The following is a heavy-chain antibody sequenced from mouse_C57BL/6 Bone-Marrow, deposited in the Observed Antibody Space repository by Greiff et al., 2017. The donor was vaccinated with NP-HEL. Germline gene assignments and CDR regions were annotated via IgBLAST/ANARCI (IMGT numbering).Heavy chain of an antibody. Sequence: VQLQQPGAELVKPGASVKMSCKASGYTFTSYWITWVKQRPGQGLEWIGDIYPGSGSTNYNEKFKSKATLTVDTSSSTAYMQLSSLTSEDSAVYYCARQELLWLRRGFAYWGQGTLVTVSA. J-gene: IGHJ3*01. CDR2: IYPGSGST. CDR3: ARQELLWLRRGFAY. CDR1: GYTFTSYW. D-gene: IGHD2-2*01. V-gene: IGHV1-55*01.